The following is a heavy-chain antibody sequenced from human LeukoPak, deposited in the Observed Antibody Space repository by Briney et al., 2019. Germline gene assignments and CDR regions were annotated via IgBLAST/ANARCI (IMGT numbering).Heavy chain of an antibody. CDR1: GYTFTSYY. V-gene: IGHV1-46*01. Sequence: GASVKVSCKASGYTFTSYYMHWVRQAPGQGLEWMGIINPSGGSTSYAQKFQGRVTITADESTSTAYMELSSLRSEDTAVYYCARDHQGHYDILTGYFAINWFDPWGQGTLVTVSS. CDR2: INPSGGST. D-gene: IGHD3-9*01. J-gene: IGHJ5*02. CDR3: ARDHQGHYDILTGYFAINWFDP.